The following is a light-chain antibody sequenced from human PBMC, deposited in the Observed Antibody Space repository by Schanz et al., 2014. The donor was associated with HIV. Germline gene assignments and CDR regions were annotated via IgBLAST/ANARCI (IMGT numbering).Light chain of an antibody. Sequence: QSALTQPPSASGSPGQSVTISCTGTSSDVGGYNYVSWYQQHPGKAPKLMIYEVSERPSGVPDRFSGSKSGNTASLTVSGLQAEDEADYYCSSYADNNNPHVVFGGGTKLTVL. V-gene: IGLV2-8*01. CDR1: SSDVGGYNY. CDR2: EVS. J-gene: IGLJ2*01. CDR3: SSYADNNNPHVV.